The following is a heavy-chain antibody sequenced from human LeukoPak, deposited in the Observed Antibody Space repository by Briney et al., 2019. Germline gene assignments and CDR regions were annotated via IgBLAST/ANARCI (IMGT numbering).Heavy chain of an antibody. CDR2: ISSSSSYI. CDR1: GFTFSSYS. CDR3: ARGRITMVRGNFDY. J-gene: IGHJ4*02. V-gene: IGHV3-21*01. D-gene: IGHD3-10*01. Sequence: GGSLRLSCAASGFTFSSYSMNWVRQAPGKGLEWVSPISSSSSYIYYADSVKGRFTISRDNAKNSLYLQMNSLRAEDTAVYYCARGRITMVRGNFDYWGQGTLVTVSS.